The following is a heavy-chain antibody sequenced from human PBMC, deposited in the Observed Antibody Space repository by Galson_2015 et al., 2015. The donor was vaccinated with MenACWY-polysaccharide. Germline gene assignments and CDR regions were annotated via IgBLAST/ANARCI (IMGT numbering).Heavy chain of an antibody. CDR3: ARDGNYYDSSGSVYYYYVMDV. D-gene: IGHD3-22*01. J-gene: IGHJ6*02. CDR1: GFTFSSYS. CDR2: ISSSSSYI. V-gene: IGHV3-21*01. Sequence: SLRLSCAASGFTFSSYSMNWVRQAPGKGLEWVSSISSSSSYIYYADSVKGRFTISRDNAKNSLYLQMNSLRAEDTAVYYCARDGNYYDSSGSVYYYYVMDVWGQGTTITVSS.